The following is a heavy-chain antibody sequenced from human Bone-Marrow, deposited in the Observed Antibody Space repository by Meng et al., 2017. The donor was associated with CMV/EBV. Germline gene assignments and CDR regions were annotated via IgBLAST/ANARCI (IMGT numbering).Heavy chain of an antibody. Sequence: SVKVSCKASGGTFSSYAISWVRQAPGQGLEWMGGIIPILGIANYAQKFQGRVTITADKSTSTAYMELSSLRSEDTAVYYCARDHSMVNYYYYGMDVWGQGTTVTGSS. D-gene: IGHD3-10*01. J-gene: IGHJ6*01. CDR1: GGTFSSYA. CDR3: ARDHSMVNYYYYGMDV. V-gene: IGHV1-69*10. CDR2: IIPILGIA.